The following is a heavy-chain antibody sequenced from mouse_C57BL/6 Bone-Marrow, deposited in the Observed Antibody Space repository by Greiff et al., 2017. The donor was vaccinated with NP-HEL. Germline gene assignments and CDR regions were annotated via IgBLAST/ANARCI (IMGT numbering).Heavy chain of an antibody. Sequence: EVHLVESGGGLVQPGGSLKLSCAASGFTFSDYGMAWVRQAPRKGPAWVAFLSNLAYSLYYADPVTGRFTISRENAKNTLYLEMSRRRAEDTAMYYCARQVELAYWGQGTLVTVSA. CDR1: GFTFSDYG. J-gene: IGHJ3*01. CDR2: LSNLAYSL. D-gene: IGHD1-1*01. V-gene: IGHV5-15*01. CDR3: ARQVELAY.